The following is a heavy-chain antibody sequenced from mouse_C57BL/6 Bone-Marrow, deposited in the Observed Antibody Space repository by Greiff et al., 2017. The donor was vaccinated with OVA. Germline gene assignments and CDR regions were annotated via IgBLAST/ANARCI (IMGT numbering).Heavy chain of an antibody. D-gene: IGHD1-1*01. CDR1: GYTFTSYG. CDR3: ARDHSYCGSLRFAY. CDR2: IYPRSGNT. V-gene: IGHV1-81*01. Sequence: VKLQESGAELARPGASVKLSCKASGYTFTSYGISWVKQRTGQGLEWIGEIYPRSGNTYYNEKFKGKATLTADKSSSTAYMELRSLTSEDSAVYVCARDHSYCGSLRFAYWGQGTLVTVSA. J-gene: IGHJ3*01.